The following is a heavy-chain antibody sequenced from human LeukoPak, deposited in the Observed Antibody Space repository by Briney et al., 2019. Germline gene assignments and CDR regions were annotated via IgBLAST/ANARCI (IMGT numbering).Heavy chain of an antibody. Sequence: SQTLSLTCTVSGGSISSGGYYWSWIRQHPGKGLEWIGYIYYSGSTYYNPSLKSRVTISVDTSKNQFSLKLSSVTAADTAVYYCARWGAAYCGGDCYSVAFDIWGQGTMVTVSS. V-gene: IGHV4-31*03. CDR1: GGSISSGGYY. D-gene: IGHD2-21*02. CDR2: IYYSGST. J-gene: IGHJ3*02. CDR3: ARWGAAYCGGDCYSVAFDI.